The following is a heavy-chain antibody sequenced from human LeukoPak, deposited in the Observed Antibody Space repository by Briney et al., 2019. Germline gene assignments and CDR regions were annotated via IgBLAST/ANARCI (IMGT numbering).Heavy chain of an antibody. Sequence: ASVKVSCKASGYTFTGYYMHWMRQAPGQGLEWMGWINPNSGDTNYAQKFQGRVTMTRDTSITTAYMELSRLRSDDTAVYYCARDLAGQYCSSTTYCTFIRDTYFDHWGQGTLVTVSS. D-gene: IGHD2-2*02. V-gene: IGHV1-2*02. CDR2: INPNSGDT. J-gene: IGHJ4*02. CDR1: GYTFTGYY. CDR3: ARDLAGQYCSSTTYCTFIRDTYFDH.